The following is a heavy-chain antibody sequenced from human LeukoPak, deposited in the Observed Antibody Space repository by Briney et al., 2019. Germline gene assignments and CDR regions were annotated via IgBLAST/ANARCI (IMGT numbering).Heavy chain of an antibody. CDR3: ARGVAVVPATHYYFDY. J-gene: IGHJ4*02. D-gene: IGHD2-2*01. Sequence: DSVKGRFTISRDNSKNTLYLLMNSLRAEDTAVYNCARGVAVVPATHYYFDYWGQGSLVTVSS. V-gene: IGHV3-30*07.